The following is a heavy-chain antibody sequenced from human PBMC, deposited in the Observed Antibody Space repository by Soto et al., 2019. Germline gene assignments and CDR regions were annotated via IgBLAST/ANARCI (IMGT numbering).Heavy chain of an antibody. V-gene: IGHV3-30-3*01. J-gene: IGHJ4*02. D-gene: IGHD3-10*01. Sequence: QVQLVEAGGGVVQPGRSLRLSCAASGFTFSSYAMHWVRQAPGKGLEWVAVISYDGSNKYYADSVKGRFTISRDNSKNTLYLQMNGLRPEDTAVYYCAGDWGYGSAQEPLDYWGQGTLVTVSS. CDR2: ISYDGSNK. CDR3: AGDWGYGSAQEPLDY. CDR1: GFTFSSYA.